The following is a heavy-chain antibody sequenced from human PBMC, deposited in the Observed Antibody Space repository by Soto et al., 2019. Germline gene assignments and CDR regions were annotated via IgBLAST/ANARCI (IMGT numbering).Heavy chain of an antibody. CDR2: IYGGGNGP. Sequence: EVQVLESGGGLVQPGGSLRLSCAATGFTFSDFAISWVRQAPGKRLELVSGIYGGGNGPHYADSVKGRVTISRDNSTNPLYMLMNSLRAEDTAVYYCAKMEGIDPCAYSFALWGQGNRVTVSS. D-gene: IGHD2-15*01. V-gene: IGHV3-23*01. J-gene: IGHJ4*02. CDR3: AKMEGIDPCAYSFAL. CDR1: GFTFSDFA.